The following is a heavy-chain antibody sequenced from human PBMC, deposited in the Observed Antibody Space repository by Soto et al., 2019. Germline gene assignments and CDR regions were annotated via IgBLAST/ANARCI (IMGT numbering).Heavy chain of an antibody. V-gene: IGHV4-59*08. Sequence: SETLSLTCTVSGGSISSYYWSWIRQPPGKGLEWIGYIYYSGSTNYNPSLKSRVTISVATSKNQFSLRLSSVTAADTAVYYCARHGKRGVVMGLTMVRGMTPNWYFDLWGRGTLVTVSS. CDR1: GGSISSYY. J-gene: IGHJ2*01. CDR3: ARHGKRGVVMGLTMVRGMTPNWYFDL. CDR2: IYYSGST. D-gene: IGHD3-10*01.